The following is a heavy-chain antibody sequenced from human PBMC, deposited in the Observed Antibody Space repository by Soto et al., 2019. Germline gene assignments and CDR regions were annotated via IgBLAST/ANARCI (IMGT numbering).Heavy chain of an antibody. CDR1: GFSLSTSGMR. CDR2: IDWDDDK. Sequence: GSGPTLVNPTQTLTLTCTFSGFSLSTSGMRVSWIRQPPGKALEWLARIDWDDDKFYSTSLKTRLTISKDTSKNQVVLTMTNMGPVDTATYYCLTGYYEGQYYFDYWGQGTLVTVSS. J-gene: IGHJ4*02. D-gene: IGHD3-9*01. CDR3: LTGYYEGQYYFDY. V-gene: IGHV2-70*04.